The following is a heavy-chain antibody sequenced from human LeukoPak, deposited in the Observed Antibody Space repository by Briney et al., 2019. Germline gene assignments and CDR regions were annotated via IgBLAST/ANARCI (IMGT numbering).Heavy chain of an antibody. CDR2: IYYSGFT. V-gene: IGHV4-59*08. Sequence: PSETLSLTCTVSGGSISSYYWTWIRQPPGKGLEWIGYIYYSGFTNYNPSLKSRLTISVDTSKNQISLKLSSVTAADTAVYYCARIGHEDYYFDYWGQGTLVTVSS. CDR1: GGSISSYY. J-gene: IGHJ4*02. CDR3: ARIGHEDYYFDY.